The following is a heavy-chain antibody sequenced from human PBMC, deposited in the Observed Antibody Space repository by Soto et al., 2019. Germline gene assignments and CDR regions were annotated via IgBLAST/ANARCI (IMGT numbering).Heavy chain of an antibody. Sequence: QVQLQESGPGLVKPSQTLSLTCTVSGGSISSGSYYWSWIRQHPGKGLEWIGYIYYSESTYYTPTLKRRVTTSVDTSKNQFSLKLSSVTAADTAVYYCARDQAIGGSADWGQGTLVTVSS. D-gene: IGHD2-15*01. CDR3: ARDQAIGGSAD. CDR2: IYYSEST. J-gene: IGHJ4*02. CDR1: GGSISSGSYY. V-gene: IGHV4-31*03.